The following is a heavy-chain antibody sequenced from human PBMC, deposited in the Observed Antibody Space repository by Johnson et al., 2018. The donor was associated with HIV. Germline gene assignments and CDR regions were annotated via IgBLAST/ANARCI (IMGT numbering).Heavy chain of an antibody. CDR1: GFTFSSYG. V-gene: IGHV3-NL1*01. J-gene: IGHJ3*02. D-gene: IGHD3-22*01. CDR3: ARADPYDWSGYYGTYGFDI. CDR2: INSDGSST. Sequence: VQLVESGGGVVQPGRSLRLSCAASGFTFSSYGMHWVRQAPGKGLVWVSRINSDGSSTSYADSVKGRFTISRDNSKNTLYLQMNSLRAEHTAGYYCARADPYDWSGYYGTYGFDIWCQGTMVTVSS.